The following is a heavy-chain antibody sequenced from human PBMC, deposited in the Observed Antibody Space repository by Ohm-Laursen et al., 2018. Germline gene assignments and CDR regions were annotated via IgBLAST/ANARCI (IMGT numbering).Heavy chain of an antibody. Sequence: PSDTLSLTCNVSGGSISNYYWSWIRQPAGKGLEWVGRMYSSGSTNYNPSLKSRVTMSFDTSKNQFSLKLSSVTAADTAVYYCARGYYGRGDSWGQGTLVTVSS. CDR1: GGSISNYY. J-gene: IGHJ4*02. CDR2: MYSSGST. CDR3: ARGYYGRGDS. V-gene: IGHV4-4*07. D-gene: IGHD3-10*01.